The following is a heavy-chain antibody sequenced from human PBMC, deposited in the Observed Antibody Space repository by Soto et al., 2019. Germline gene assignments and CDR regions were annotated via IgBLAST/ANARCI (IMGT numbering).Heavy chain of an antibody. D-gene: IGHD2-15*01. V-gene: IGHV6-1*01. Sequence: QAVPITGAISVERASITISACTWTRQSPSKGLEWLGRTYNRSKWYKEYAASVRSRITINPDTSKNQFSLQLNSVSPEYTAVYYCARTVGWLDPWGQGTLVNV. J-gene: IGHJ5*02. CDR1: VERASITISA. CDR2: TYNRSKWYK. CDR3: ARTVGWLDP.